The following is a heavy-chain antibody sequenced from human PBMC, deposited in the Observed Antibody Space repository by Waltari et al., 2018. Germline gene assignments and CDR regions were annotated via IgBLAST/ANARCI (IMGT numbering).Heavy chain of an antibody. Sequence: QVQLHQWGAGLLKPSETLSLTFGVSGGSFNDYYWTWIRQPPGKGLEWIGEIHHSGTTDYNPSLNSRLTMSVDTSKKQISLKMSSVTAADTAVYYCARGDLHYGSSGFFYWGQGALVTVSS. D-gene: IGHD3-22*01. V-gene: IGHV4-34*01. CDR2: IHHSGTT. CDR3: ARGDLHYGSSGFFY. CDR1: GGSFNDYY. J-gene: IGHJ4*02.